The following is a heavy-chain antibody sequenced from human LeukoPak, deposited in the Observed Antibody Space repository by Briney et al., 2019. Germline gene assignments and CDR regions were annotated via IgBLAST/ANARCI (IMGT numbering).Heavy chain of an antibody. CDR1: GGSISSYY. D-gene: IGHD2-15*01. Sequence: SETLSLTCTVSGGSISSYYWSWIRQPPGKGLEWIGYIYYSGSTNHNPSLKSRVTISVDTSKNQFSLKLSSVTAADTAVYYCARVPGWYFDYWGQGTLVTVSS. CDR2: IYYSGST. CDR3: ARVPGWYFDY. V-gene: IGHV4-59*08. J-gene: IGHJ4*02.